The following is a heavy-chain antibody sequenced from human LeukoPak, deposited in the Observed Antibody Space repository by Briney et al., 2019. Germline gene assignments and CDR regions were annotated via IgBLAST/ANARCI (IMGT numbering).Heavy chain of an antibody. Sequence: GGSLRLSCAASGFTFSNYAMRWVRQAPGKGLEWVSGISGSGDSTYYADSVKGRFTISRDNSKNTLYLQMNSLRAEDTAVYYCASPYSSRWYELCYWGQGTLVTVSS. J-gene: IGHJ4*02. V-gene: IGHV3-23*01. CDR3: ASPYSSRWYELCY. CDR1: GFTFSNYA. CDR2: ISGSGDST. D-gene: IGHD6-13*01.